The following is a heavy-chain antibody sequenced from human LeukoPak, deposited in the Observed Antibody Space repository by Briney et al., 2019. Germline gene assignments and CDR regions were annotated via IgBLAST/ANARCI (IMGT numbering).Heavy chain of an antibody. CDR1: GYTFTGYY. J-gene: IGHJ4*02. D-gene: IGHD3-3*01. CDR3: ARDGHPGYDFWSGYSSDY. Sequence: ASVKVSCKASGYTFTGYYMRWVRQAPGQGLEWMGWINPNSGGTNYAQKFQGRVTMTRDTSISTAYMELSRLRSDDTAVYYCARDGHPGYDFWSGYSSDYWGQGTLVTVSS. V-gene: IGHV1-2*02. CDR2: INPNSGGT.